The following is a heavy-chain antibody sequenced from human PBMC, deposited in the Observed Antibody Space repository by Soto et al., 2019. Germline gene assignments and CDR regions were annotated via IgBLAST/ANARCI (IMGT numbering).Heavy chain of an antibody. D-gene: IGHD2-15*01. J-gene: IGHJ5*02. CDR1: GGTFSSYA. Sequence: QVQLVQSGAEVKKPGSSVKVSCKASGGTFSSYAISWVRQAPGQGLEWMGGIIPILGTANYAQKFQGRVTITAGESPSPAYMELSSLRSEDTAVYYCAREDRYCSGGSCYMSQFDPWGQGTLVTVSS. V-gene: IGHV1-69*12. CDR3: AREDRYCSGGSCYMSQFDP. CDR2: IIPILGTA.